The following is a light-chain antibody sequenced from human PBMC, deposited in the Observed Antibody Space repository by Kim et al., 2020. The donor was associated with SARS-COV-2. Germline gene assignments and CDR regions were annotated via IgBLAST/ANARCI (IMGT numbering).Light chain of an antibody. Sequence: DIQMTQSPSTLSASVGDKVTISCRASQPISSSLAWYQQRAGKAPRLLIYRASSVETGVPSRFSGSGSGTEFTLTITSLQPDDFATYYCQQHDPYPWTFGQATKVDIK. CDR2: RAS. V-gene: IGKV1-5*03. CDR3: QQHDPYPWT. J-gene: IGKJ1*01. CDR1: QPISSS.